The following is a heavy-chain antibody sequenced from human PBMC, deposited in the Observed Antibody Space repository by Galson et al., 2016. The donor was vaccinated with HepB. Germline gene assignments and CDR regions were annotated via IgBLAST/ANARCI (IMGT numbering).Heavy chain of an antibody. CDR1: GHTLTELS. D-gene: IGHD6-13*01. CDR2: FDAEEGEI. V-gene: IGHV1-24*01. J-gene: IGHJ3*01. Sequence: SVKVSCKVSGHTLTELSLHWVRQAPGKGLEWMGGFDAEEGEIIYSQNFQARVTMTEETSTDTAYMEVSSLRSDDAAVYYCATDESSSLGDVFEVWGQGTMVIVSS. CDR3: ATDESSSLGDVFEV.